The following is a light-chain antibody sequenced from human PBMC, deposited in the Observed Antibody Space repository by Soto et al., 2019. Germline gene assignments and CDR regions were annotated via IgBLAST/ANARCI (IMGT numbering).Light chain of an antibody. Sequence: QSALTQPASVSGSHGKSIAISCTGTSSDVGKYSYVSWYQQYPGNAPKLMIYEVSNRPSGVSNRFSGSKSGNTASLTISGLQAEDEADYYCSSFTTCSTWVFGGGTKLTVL. CDR2: EVS. J-gene: IGLJ3*02. CDR1: SSDVGKYSY. V-gene: IGLV2-14*01. CDR3: SSFTTCSTWV.